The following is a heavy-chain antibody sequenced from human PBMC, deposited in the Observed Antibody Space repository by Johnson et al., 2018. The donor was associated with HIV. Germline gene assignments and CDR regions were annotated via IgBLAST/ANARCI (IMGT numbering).Heavy chain of an antibody. D-gene: IGHD6-19*01. CDR2: TSDDGDNK. Sequence: VQLVESGGGVVRPGGSLRLSCTASGFTFSSYVIHWVRQAPGKGLEWVTVTSDDGDNKYYADSVNGRFAISRDNSKDTQYLQMNSLRAEDTAVYYCTTARNRLWSSSGWTGFWAFDIWGQGTMVTVSS. CDR1: GFTFSSYV. V-gene: IGHV3-30*09. CDR3: TTARNRLWSSSGWTGFWAFDI. J-gene: IGHJ3*02.